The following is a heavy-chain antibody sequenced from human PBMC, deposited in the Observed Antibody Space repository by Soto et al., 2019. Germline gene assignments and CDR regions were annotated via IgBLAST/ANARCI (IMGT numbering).Heavy chain of an antibody. V-gene: IGHV3-23*01. CDR2: ITSGGGGA. CDR3: ARTFVDGMAGFGP. D-gene: IGHD2-15*01. CDR1: EVTFASYD. J-gene: IGHJ5*02. Sequence: GGSLRLSCVASEVTFASYDMDWVRQAPGKGLEWVSLITSGGGGANYADSVKGRFTIPRDSARNTLFLQMNYLTGEDTAVYYCARTFVDGMAGFGPWGQGTLVTVSS.